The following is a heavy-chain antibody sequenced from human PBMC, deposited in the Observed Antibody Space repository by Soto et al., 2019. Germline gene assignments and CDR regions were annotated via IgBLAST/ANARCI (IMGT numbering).Heavy chain of an antibody. CDR2: VYYSGST. V-gene: IGHV4-59*12. D-gene: IGHD3-3*01. CDR1: SGSISSYY. CDR3: ARDPSCYDFWSWGCYYYGMDV. Sequence: SETLSLTCSVSSGSISSYYWSWIRQPPGKGPEWIGYVYYSGSTNYNPSLKSRVTISIDTSKNQFSLKLSSVTAADTAVYYCARDPSCYDFWSWGCYYYGMDVWGQGTTVTVSS. J-gene: IGHJ6*02.